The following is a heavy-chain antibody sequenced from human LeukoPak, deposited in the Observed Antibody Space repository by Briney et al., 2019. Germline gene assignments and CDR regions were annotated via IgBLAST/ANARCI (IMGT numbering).Heavy chain of an antibody. V-gene: IGHV4-39*01. CDR1: GGSISGSSCY. CDR2: IYYSDSGQM. Sequence: SETLSLTCTVSGGSISGSSCYWSWIRQSPGRGLEWIGSIYYSDSGQMFYNPSLKSRVTMSADTSKNQFSLMVTSVTAADTAVYYCARRPPALGAFDIWGQGTIVSVSS. J-gene: IGHJ3*02. CDR3: ARRPPALGAFDI.